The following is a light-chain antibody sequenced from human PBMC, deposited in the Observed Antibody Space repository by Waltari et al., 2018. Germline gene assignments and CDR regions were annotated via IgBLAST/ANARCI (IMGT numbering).Light chain of an antibody. CDR3: SSYSTSTALDV. V-gene: IGLV2-14*03. J-gene: IGLJ1*01. Sequence: QSALAQPASVSGSPGQSITISCSGTNSDVGDYTSVSWYQQFPGKAPQLLIYDVSSRPSGISNRFSGSKSGNTASLTISGLQAEDEADYYCSSYSTSTALDVFGTGTKVTVL. CDR1: NSDVGDYTS. CDR2: DVS.